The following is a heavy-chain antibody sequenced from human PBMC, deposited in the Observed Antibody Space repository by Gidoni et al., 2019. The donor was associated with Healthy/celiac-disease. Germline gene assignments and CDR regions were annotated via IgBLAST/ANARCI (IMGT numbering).Heavy chain of an antibody. D-gene: IGHD1-26*01. Sequence: EVQLVESRGGLIQPGGSLRLSCSASGFTVSSTYMGWARQAPGKGLEWVSFIYSGGSTYYADSVKGRFTISRDNSKNTLYLQMNSLRAEDTAVYYCARGGEWELLSFWGQGTLVTVSS. V-gene: IGHV3-53*01. CDR1: GFTVSSTY. CDR3: ARGGEWELLSF. J-gene: IGHJ4*02. CDR2: IYSGGST.